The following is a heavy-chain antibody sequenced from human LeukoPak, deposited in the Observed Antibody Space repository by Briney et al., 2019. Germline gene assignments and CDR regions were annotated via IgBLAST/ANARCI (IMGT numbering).Heavy chain of an antibody. Sequence: GGSLRLSCAASGFTFSSYAMSWVRQAPGKGLEWVSAISGSGGSTYYADPVKGRFTISRDNSKNTLYLQMNSLRAEDTAVYYCAKEGYYEGEVDWFDPWGQGTLVTVSS. CDR1: GFTFSSYA. V-gene: IGHV3-23*01. CDR2: ISGSGGST. J-gene: IGHJ5*02. CDR3: AKEGYYEGEVDWFDP. D-gene: IGHD3-22*01.